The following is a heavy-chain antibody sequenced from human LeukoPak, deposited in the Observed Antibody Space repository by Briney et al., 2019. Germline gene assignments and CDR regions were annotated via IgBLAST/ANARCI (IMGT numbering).Heavy chain of an antibody. J-gene: IGHJ4*02. Sequence: PGGSLRLSCAASGFTFSNAWMSWVRQAPGKGLEWVGRIKSKTDGGTTDYAAPVKGRFTISRDDSKNTLYLQMNSLKTEDTAVYYCTTDISIAVAGTIDYWGQGTLVTVSS. V-gene: IGHV3-15*01. CDR2: IKSKTDGGTT. D-gene: IGHD6-19*01. CDR3: TTDISIAVAGTIDY. CDR1: GFTFSNAW.